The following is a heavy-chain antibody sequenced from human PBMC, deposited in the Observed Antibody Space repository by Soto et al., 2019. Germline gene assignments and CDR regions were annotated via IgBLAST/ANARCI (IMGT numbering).Heavy chain of an antibody. Sequence: HPGGSLRLSCAASGFTFSSYAMHWVRQAPGKGLEWVAVISYDGSNKYYADSVKGRFTISRDNSKNTLYLQMNSLRAEDTAVYYCARSYLAYYYGMDVWGQGTTVTVSS. CDR1: GFTFSSYA. J-gene: IGHJ6*02. V-gene: IGHV3-30-3*01. CDR3: ARSYLAYYYGMDV. CDR2: ISYDGSNK.